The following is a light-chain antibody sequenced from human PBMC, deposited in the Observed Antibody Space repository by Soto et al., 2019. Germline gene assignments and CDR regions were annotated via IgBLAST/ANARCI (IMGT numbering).Light chain of an antibody. CDR2: LGS. V-gene: IGKV2-28*01. CDR3: MQGLQTPPD. J-gene: IGKJ4*01. CDR1: QSLLHSNGYNY. Sequence: DIVMTQSTLSLPVTPGEPASIYCRSSQSLLHSNGYNYLDWYLQKQGQSPQLLIYLGSNRASGVPDRFSGSGSGTDFTLKISRVEAEDVGLYYCMQGLQTPPDFGGGTKVEIK.